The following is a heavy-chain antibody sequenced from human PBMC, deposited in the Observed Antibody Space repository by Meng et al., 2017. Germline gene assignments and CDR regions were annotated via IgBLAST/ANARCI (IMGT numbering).Heavy chain of an antibody. CDR3: ARENVGLIRYFDWSREDESTAHYYYGMDV. J-gene: IGHJ6*02. Sequence: SETLSLTCSVSDGSMNSYYWSWMRQPPGKGLEWIGDIHYSGSTNYNPSLKSRVTISVDTSKNHFSLKLSSVTAADTAIYYCARENVGLIRYFDWSREDESTAHYYYGMDVWGQGTAVTVSS. CDR1: DGSMNSYY. CDR2: IHYSGST. D-gene: IGHD3-9*01. V-gene: IGHV4-59*01.